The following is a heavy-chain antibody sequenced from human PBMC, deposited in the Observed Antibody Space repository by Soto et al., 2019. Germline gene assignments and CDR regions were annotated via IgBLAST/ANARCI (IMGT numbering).Heavy chain of an antibody. V-gene: IGHV1-18*04. J-gene: IGHJ5*02. CDR3: ARDSTARLAWFDP. CDR2: ISGYNGNT. CDR1: GYTFTTYD. D-gene: IGHD6-6*01. Sequence: ASVKVSCKASGYTFTTYDITWARQAPGQGLEWMGWISGYNGNTKYAPRLQGRVTLTTETSTSTAYMELRSLTSDDTAVYYCARDSTARLAWFDPWGQGTPVTVSS.